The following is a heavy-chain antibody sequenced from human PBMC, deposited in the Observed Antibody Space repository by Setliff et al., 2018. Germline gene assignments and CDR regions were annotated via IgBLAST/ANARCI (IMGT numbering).Heavy chain of an antibody. J-gene: IGHJ4*02. Sequence: ASVKVSCKASGYRFNQYGITWVRQAPGQGLEWMGWISAYSGNTNYAQKFQGRVTMTTDTPTSTAYMELRSLTSDDTAVYYCARDDGRAAVAEWFFDSWGQGSLVTVSS. CDR2: ISAYSGNT. CDR1: GYRFNQYG. V-gene: IGHV1-18*01. D-gene: IGHD3-3*01. CDR3: ARDDGRAAVAEWFFDS.